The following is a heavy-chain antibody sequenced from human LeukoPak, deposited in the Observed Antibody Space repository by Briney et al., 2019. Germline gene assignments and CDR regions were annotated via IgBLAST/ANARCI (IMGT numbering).Heavy chain of an antibody. D-gene: IGHD2-15*01. CDR2: INHSGST. J-gene: IGHJ6*02. Sequence: SETLSLTCAVYGVSFSGYYWSWIRQPPGKGLEWIGEINHSGSTNYNPSLKSRVTMSVDTSKNQFSLKLSSVTAADTAVFYCARVRFCTGGSCYSGGYYGMDVWGQGTTVTVSS. CDR1: GVSFSGYY. V-gene: IGHV4-34*01. CDR3: ARVRFCTGGSCYSGGYYGMDV.